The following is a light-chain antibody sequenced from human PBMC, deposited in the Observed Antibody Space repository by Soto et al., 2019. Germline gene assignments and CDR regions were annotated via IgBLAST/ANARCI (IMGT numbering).Light chain of an antibody. Sequence: DIQMTQSPSSLSASVGDRVTMTCRASQNIKNYLNWYQQKPGKAPKLLIYASSSLQSGVPSRFSGSGSGADFILTISSLQSEDFATYYCQQSYSTPITFGQGTRREIK. CDR3: QQSYSTPIT. V-gene: IGKV1-39*01. CDR2: ASS. J-gene: IGKJ5*01. CDR1: QNIKNY.